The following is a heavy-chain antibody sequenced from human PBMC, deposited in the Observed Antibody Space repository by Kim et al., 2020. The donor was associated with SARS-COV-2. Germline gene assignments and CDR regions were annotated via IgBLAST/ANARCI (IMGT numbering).Heavy chain of an antibody. CDR3: ARGYSGSYYDFDY. CDR1: GFTFSSYA. Sequence: GGSLRLSCAASGFTFSSYAMHWVRQAPGKGLEWVAVISYDGSKKYYADSVKGRFTISRDNSKNTLYLQMNSLRAEDTAVYYCARGYSGSYYDFDYWGHGT. D-gene: IGHD1-26*01. V-gene: IGHV3-30*04. J-gene: IGHJ4*01. CDR2: ISYDGSKK.